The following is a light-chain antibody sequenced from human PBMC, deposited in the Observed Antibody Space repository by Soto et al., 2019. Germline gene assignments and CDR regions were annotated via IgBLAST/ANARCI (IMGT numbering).Light chain of an antibody. CDR2: RAS. CDR3: QQYGNSPYT. V-gene: IGKV3-20*01. J-gene: IGKJ2*01. CDR1: QSVSSGY. Sequence: ENVLTQSPGTLSLSPGERGTLSCRASQSVSSGYLAWYQQKPGQAPRLLIYRASTRATDIPDRFSGSGSGTDFTLTISRLEPEDFAVYYCQQYGNSPYTFGQGTKVEIK.